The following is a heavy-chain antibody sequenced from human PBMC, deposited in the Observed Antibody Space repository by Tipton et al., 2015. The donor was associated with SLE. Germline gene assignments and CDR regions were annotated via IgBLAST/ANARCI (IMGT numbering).Heavy chain of an antibody. V-gene: IGHV3-23*03. Sequence: SLRLSCEASGFTFSRDAMSWVRQSPGKGLEWVSMIYSGGSPHYADPVKGRFIVSRDNSKNTLYLQINSLRPEDTAVYYCARDREDDAEAMFDYWGRGILVTVSS. J-gene: IGHJ4*02. CDR1: GFTFSRDA. CDR2: MIYSGGSP. CDR3: ARDREDDAEAMFDY. D-gene: IGHD3-3*01.